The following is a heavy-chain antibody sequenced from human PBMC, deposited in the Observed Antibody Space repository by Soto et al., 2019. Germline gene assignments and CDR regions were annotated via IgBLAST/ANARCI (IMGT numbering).Heavy chain of an antibody. D-gene: IGHD3-3*01. V-gene: IGHV4-59*01. Sequence: NPSENLSLTCAVSGGSISSYYWSWIRQPPGKGLEWIAYISYSGSTNYNPSLKSRVTISLDTSKNQFSLKLSSVTAADTAVYYCAREIKAIFGVSTHIDYPAQGILVSVSS. CDR3: AREIKAIFGVSTHIDY. CDR1: GGSISSYY. CDR2: ISYSGST. J-gene: IGHJ4*02.